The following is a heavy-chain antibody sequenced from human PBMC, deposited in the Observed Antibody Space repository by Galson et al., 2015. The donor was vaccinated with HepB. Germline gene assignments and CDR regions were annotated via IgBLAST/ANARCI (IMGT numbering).Heavy chain of an antibody. CDR1: GFTFSSYA. J-gene: IGHJ4*02. Sequence: SLRLSCAASGFTFSSYAMHWVRQAPGKGLEWVAVISYDGSNKYYADSVKGRFTISRDNSKNTLYLQMNSLRAEDTAVYYCARPHSSGGFDYWGQGTLITVSS. CDR2: ISYDGSNK. CDR3: ARPHSSGGFDY. D-gene: IGHD6-19*01. V-gene: IGHV3-30-3*01.